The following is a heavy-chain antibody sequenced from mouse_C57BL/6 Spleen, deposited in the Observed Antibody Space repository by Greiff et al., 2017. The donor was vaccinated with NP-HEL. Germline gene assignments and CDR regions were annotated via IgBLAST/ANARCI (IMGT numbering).Heavy chain of an antibody. Sequence: VQLVESGAELVRPGASVTLSCKASGYTFTDYEMHWVKQTPVHGLEWIGAIDPETGGTAYNQKFKGKAILTADKSSSTAYMELRSLTSEDSAVYYCTPVVAYYYAMDYWGQGTSVTVSS. CDR2: IDPETGGT. V-gene: IGHV1-15*01. D-gene: IGHD1-1*01. CDR3: TPVVAYYYAMDY. J-gene: IGHJ4*01. CDR1: GYTFTDYE.